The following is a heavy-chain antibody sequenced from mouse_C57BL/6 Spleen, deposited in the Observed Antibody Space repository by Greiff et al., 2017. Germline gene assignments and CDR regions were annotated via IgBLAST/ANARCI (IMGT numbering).Heavy chain of an antibody. CDR2: IHPSDSDT. Sequence: QVQLQQPGAELVKPGASVKVSCKASGYTFTSYWMHWVKQRPGQGLEWIGRIHPSDSDTNYNQKFKGKATLTVDKSSSTAYMQLSSLTSEDSAVYYCAISPTTVVADYYAMDYWGQGTSVTVSS. D-gene: IGHD1-1*01. J-gene: IGHJ4*01. CDR3: AISPTTVVADYYAMDY. V-gene: IGHV1-74*01. CDR1: GYTFTSYW.